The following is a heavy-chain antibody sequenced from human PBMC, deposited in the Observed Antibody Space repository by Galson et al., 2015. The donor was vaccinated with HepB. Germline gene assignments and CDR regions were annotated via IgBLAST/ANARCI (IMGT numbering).Heavy chain of an antibody. V-gene: IGHV3-73*01. J-gene: IGHJ5*02. Sequence: SLRLSCAASGFTFSGSAMHWVRQASGKGLEWVGRIRSKANSYGTAYAASVKGRFTISRDDSKNTAYLQMNSLKTEDTAVYYCTRHPADYGDYVWFDPWGQGTLVTVSS. CDR1: GFTFSGSA. CDR2: IRSKANSYGT. CDR3: TRHPADYGDYVWFDP. D-gene: IGHD4-17*01.